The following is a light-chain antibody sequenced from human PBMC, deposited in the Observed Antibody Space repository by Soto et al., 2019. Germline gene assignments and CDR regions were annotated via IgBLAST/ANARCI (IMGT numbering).Light chain of an antibody. J-gene: IGKJ1*01. CDR1: RSLVYSDGDIY. Sequence: VRNQSPLSLPVTPGEPASISCRSSRSLVYSDGDIYLSWFQQGQGQSPRRXXYKVSNRDSGVPVRFSGSGSGTDGTMKISRVEAEDGWVYYCMQFTHWPWTFGQGTKVDIK. CDR2: KVS. V-gene: IGKV2-30*01. CDR3: MQFTHWPWT.